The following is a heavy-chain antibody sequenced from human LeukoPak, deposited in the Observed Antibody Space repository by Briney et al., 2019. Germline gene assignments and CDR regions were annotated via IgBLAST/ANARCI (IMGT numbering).Heavy chain of an antibody. Sequence: GGSLRLSCAASGFNFSSYAMSWVRQAPGKGLDGVSAISGRGGSTYYADSVKGRYTTSRDNSKNTLYLQMNSLRAEDTAVYYCAKVRSSFRVIIGGDAFDIWGQGTMVTVSS. CDR2: ISGRGGST. CDR3: AKVRSSFRVIIGGDAFDI. CDR1: GFNFSSYA. V-gene: IGHV3-23*01. J-gene: IGHJ3*02. D-gene: IGHD3-3*01.